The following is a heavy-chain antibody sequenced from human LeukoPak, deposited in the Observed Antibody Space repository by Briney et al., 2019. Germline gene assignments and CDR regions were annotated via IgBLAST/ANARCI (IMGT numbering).Heavy chain of an antibody. D-gene: IGHD3-22*01. V-gene: IGHV4-59*01. CDR2: IYYSGST. CDR3: ARAPHMDYYDSWHYFDY. CDR1: GGSISTYY. J-gene: IGHJ4*02. Sequence: SETLSLTCTVSGGSISTYYWSWIRLSPGKGLEWIGDIYYSGSTNYSPSLKSRVTISVDTSKNQLSLKLSPLTAADTAVYYCARAPHMDYYDSWHYFDYWGQGTLVTVSS.